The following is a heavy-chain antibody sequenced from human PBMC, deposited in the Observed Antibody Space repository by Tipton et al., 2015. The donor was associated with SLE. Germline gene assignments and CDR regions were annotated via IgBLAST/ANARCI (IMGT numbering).Heavy chain of an antibody. Sequence: TLSLTCTVSGGSISSGSYYWSWIRQPAGKGLEWIGHIYTSGSTNYNPSLRSRVTISVDTSKNQFSLKLSSVTAADTAVYYCARGDDAFDIWGQGTMVTVSS. CDR2: IYTSGST. V-gene: IGHV4-61*09. CDR1: GGSISSGSYY. CDR3: ARGDDAFDI. J-gene: IGHJ3*02.